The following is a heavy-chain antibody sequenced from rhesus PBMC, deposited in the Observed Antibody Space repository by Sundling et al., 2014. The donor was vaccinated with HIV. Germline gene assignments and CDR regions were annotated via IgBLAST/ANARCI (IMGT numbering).Heavy chain of an antibody. D-gene: IGHD3-9*01. Sequence: QVQLQESGPGLVKPSETLSLTCAVSGGSISSNNWWTWIRQPLGKGLEWIGGIFGGAGVTKYSPSLKSRVTFSKDTSKNYFSLNLNSVTAADTAVYYCARGLYDGDNGLYYTVFDYWGQGVLVTVSS. CDR2: IFGGAGVT. CDR3: ARGLYDGDNGLYYTVFDY. CDR1: GGSISSNNW. J-gene: IGHJ4*01. V-gene: IGHV4-93*01.